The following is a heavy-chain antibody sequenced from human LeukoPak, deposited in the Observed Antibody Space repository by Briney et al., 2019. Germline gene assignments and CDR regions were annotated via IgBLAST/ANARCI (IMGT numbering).Heavy chain of an antibody. CDR2: ISYDGSNK. CDR1: GFTFSSYG. V-gene: IGHV3-30*18. Sequence: PGGSLRLSCAASGFTFSSYGMHWVRQAPGKGLEWVAVISYDGSNKYYADSVKGRFTISRDNSKNTLYLQMNSLRAEDTAVYYCAKAPEGNYYGMDVWGQGTTVTVSS. J-gene: IGHJ6*02. CDR3: AKAPEGNYYGMDV.